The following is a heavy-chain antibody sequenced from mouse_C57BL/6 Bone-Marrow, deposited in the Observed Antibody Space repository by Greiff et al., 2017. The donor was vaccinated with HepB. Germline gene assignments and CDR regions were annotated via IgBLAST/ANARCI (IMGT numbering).Heavy chain of an antibody. D-gene: IGHD1-1*01. CDR1: GYTFTSYW. J-gene: IGHJ2*01. CDR3: ARFQFITTVVGEFDY. Sequence: QVQLQQPGAELVKPGASVKLSCKASGYTFTSYWMQWVKQRPGQGLEWIGELDPSDSYTNYNQKFKGKATLTVDTSSSTAYMQLSSLTSEDSAVYYCARFQFITTVVGEFDYWGQGTTLTVSS. CDR2: LDPSDSYT. V-gene: IGHV1-50*01.